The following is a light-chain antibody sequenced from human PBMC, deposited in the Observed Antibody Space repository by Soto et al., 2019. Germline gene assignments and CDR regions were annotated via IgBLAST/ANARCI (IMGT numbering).Light chain of an antibody. J-gene: IGLJ3*02. CDR1: SGHSSYA. CDR2: LNSDGSH. CDR3: QTGGTGTNWV. Sequence: QSVLTQSPSASASLGASVKLTCTLSSGHSSYAIAWHQQQPEKGPRYLMKLNSDGSHSKGDGIPDRFSGSSSGAERYLTISSLQSEDEADYYCQTGGTGTNWVFGGGTKLTVL. V-gene: IGLV4-69*01.